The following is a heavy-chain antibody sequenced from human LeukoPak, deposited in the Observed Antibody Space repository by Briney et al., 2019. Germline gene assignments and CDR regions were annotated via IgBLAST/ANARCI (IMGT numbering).Heavy chain of an antibody. J-gene: IGHJ4*02. CDR3: ARDTAAAAYFDY. CDR1: GFTVSSNY. CDR2: IYSGGST. Sequence: PPGGSLRLSCAASGFTVSSNYMSWVRQAPGKGLEWVSVIYSGGSTYYADSVKGRFTISRDNSKNTLYLQMNSLRAEDTAVYYCARDTAAAAYFDYWGQGTLVTVSS. D-gene: IGHD6-13*01. V-gene: IGHV3-66*01.